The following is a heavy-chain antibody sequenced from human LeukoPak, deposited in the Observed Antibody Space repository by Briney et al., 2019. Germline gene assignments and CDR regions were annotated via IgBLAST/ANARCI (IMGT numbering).Heavy chain of an antibody. V-gene: IGHV4-4*07. D-gene: IGHD3-9*01. J-gene: IGHJ4*02. CDR2: IYTSGST. CDR3: ARSKDILTGYCFDY. Sequence: MSSETLSLTCTVSGGSISSYYWSWIRQPAGKGLEWIGRIYTSGSTNYNPSLKSRVTISVDTSKNQLSLKLSSVTAVDTAVYYCARSKDILTGYCFDYWGQGTLVTVSS. CDR1: GGSISSYY.